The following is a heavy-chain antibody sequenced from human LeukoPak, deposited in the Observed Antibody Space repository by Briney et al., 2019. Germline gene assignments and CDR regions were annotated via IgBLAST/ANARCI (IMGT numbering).Heavy chain of an antibody. V-gene: IGHV1-69*13. J-gene: IGHJ4*02. CDR1: GGTFSSYA. CDR2: IIPIFGTA. D-gene: IGHD6-13*01. CDR3: ASSAAADTEDDY. Sequence: SVKVSCKASGGTFSSYAISWVRQAPGQGLEWMGGIIPIFGTANYAQKFQGRVTITADESTSTAYMELSSLRSEDTAVYYCASSAAADTEDDYWGQGTLVTVSS.